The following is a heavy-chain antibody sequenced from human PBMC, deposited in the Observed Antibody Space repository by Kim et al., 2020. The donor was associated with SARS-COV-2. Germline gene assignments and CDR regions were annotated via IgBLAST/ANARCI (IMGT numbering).Heavy chain of an antibody. Sequence: SVKVSCKASGGTFSSSVFSWVRQAPGQGLEWMGGIIPLYDTTIYAQTFKGRVTITADESTSTAYMELSSLRSEDTAVYYCAIQRDGYNYAIDPWGQGTVVTVSS. CDR2: IIPLYDTT. D-gene: IGHD5-12*01. V-gene: IGHV1-69*13. CDR1: GGTFSSSV. CDR3: AIQRDGYNYAIDP. J-gene: IGHJ5*02.